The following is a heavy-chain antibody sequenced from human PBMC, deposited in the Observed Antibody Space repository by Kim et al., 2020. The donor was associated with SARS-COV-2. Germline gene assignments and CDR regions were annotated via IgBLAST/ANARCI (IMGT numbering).Heavy chain of an antibody. V-gene: IGHV4-39*01. CDR1: GGSISSSSYY. CDR2: IYYSGST. J-gene: IGHJ6*02. CDR3: ARRNEQQLVSHYYYGLDV. Sequence: SETLSLTCTVSGGSISSSSYYWGWIRQPPGKGLEWIGSIYYSGSTYYNPSLKSRVTISVDTSKNQFSLKLSSVTAADTAVYYCARRNEQQLVSHYYYGLDVWGQRTTVTVSS. D-gene: IGHD6-13*01.